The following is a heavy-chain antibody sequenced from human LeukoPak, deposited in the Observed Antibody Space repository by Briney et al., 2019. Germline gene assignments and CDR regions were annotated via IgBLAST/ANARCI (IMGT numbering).Heavy chain of an antibody. V-gene: IGHV4-34*01. Sequence: SETLSLTCAVYGGSFSGYYWSWIRQPPGKGLEWIGEINHSGSTNYSPSLKSRVTISVDTSKNQFSLKLSSVTAADTAVYYCARAYCAQWLVYNWFDPWSQGTLVTVSS. CDR1: GGSFSGYY. D-gene: IGHD6-19*01. CDR2: INHSGST. J-gene: IGHJ5*02. CDR3: ARAYCAQWLVYNWFDP.